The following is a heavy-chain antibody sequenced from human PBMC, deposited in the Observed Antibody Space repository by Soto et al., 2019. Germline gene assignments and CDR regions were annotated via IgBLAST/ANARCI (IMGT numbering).Heavy chain of an antibody. J-gene: IGHJ5*01. CDR2: ISTSSSYI. CDR3: AALGGAVENGDS. V-gene: IGHV3-21*01. D-gene: IGHD6-19*01. CDR1: GFSFSTYT. Sequence: KPGGSLRLSCAASGFSFSTYTMNWVRQAPGKGLEWVSFISTSSSYIYYADSVKGRFTISRDNAKNSLYLQMNSLRAEDTAVYYCAALGGAVENGDSWGQGTLVTVSS.